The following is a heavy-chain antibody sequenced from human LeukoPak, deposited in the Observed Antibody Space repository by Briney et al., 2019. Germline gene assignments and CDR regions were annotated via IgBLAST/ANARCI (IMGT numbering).Heavy chain of an antibody. CDR2: IYYSGST. CDR1: GGSISSSSYY. V-gene: IGHV4-61*01. Sequence: SETLSLTCTVSGGSISSSSYYWGWIRQPPGKGLEWIGYIYYSGSTNYNPSLKSRVTISVNTFKNQFSLKLSSVTAADTAVYYCARDLGPPYYYYMDVWGKGTTVTVSS. CDR3: ARDLGPPYYYYMDV. J-gene: IGHJ6*03.